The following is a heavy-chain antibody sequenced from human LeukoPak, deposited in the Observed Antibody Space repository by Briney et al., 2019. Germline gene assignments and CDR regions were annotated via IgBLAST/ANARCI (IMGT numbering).Heavy chain of an antibody. J-gene: IGHJ6*03. D-gene: IGHD3-9*01. CDR3: AREGPGTYYDILTGYYYDYYYYMDV. V-gene: IGHV1-2*02. Sequence: ASVKVSCKASGYTFTGYYMHWVRQAPGQGLEWMGWINPNSGGTNYAQKFQGRVTMTRDTSISTAYMELSRLRSDDTAVYYCAREGPGTYYDILTGYYYDYYYYMDVWGKGTTVTISS. CDR1: GYTFTGYY. CDR2: INPNSGGT.